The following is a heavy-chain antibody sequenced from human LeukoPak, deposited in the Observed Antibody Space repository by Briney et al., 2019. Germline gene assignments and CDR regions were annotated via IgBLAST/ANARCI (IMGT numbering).Heavy chain of an antibody. V-gene: IGHV3-48*03. CDR3: ARVRIAARIFDY. D-gene: IGHD6-6*01. J-gene: IGHJ4*02. CDR2: ISSSGSTI. CDR1: GFTFSSYE. Sequence: GGSLRLSCAASGFTFSSYEMNWVRQAPGKGLEWVSYISSSGSTIYYADSVKGRFTISRDNAKNSLYLQMNSLRAEDTAVYYCARVRIAARIFDYWGQGTLVTVSS.